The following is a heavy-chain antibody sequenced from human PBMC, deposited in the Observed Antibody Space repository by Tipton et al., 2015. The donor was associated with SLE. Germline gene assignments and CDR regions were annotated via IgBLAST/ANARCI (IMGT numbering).Heavy chain of an antibody. V-gene: IGHV4-4*07. Sequence: TLSLTCTVSGGSISGYYWSWIRQPAGKGLEWIGRVYSSGGTIYNPSIKSRITLSLDTSKNQFSLKVTSVTAADTAVYYCARDRGTADGFDIWGQGTLVPVSS. CDR3: ARDRGTADGFDI. CDR2: VYSSGGT. D-gene: IGHD2-21*02. CDR1: GGSISGYY. J-gene: IGHJ3*02.